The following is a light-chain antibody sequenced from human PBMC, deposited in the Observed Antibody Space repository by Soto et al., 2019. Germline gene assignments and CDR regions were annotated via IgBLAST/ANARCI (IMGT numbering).Light chain of an antibody. J-gene: IGLJ2*01. CDR2: GVS. CDR3: SSYKTSSTVVV. CDR1: SSDIGGYNY. V-gene: IGLV2-14*01. Sequence: QSALTQPASVSGSPGQSITISCTGTSSDIGGYNYVSWYQQYPGKAPKLMIFGVSDRPSGVSNRFSGSKSGTTASLTISGIQAEDEAYYYCSSYKTSSTVVVFGGGTKLTVL.